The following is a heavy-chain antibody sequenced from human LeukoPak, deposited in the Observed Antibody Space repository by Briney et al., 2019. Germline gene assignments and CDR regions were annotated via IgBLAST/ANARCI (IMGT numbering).Heavy chain of an antibody. CDR1: GFTFSSYG. Sequence: GGSLRLSCAASGFTFSSYGMNWVRQAPGKGLEWVSYISSSGSAIYSADSVKGRFTISRDNAKNSLYLQMNSLRAEDTAVYYCARETGGYSYVDAFDIWGQGTMVTVSS. D-gene: IGHD5-18*01. CDR2: ISSSGSAI. J-gene: IGHJ3*02. V-gene: IGHV3-48*03. CDR3: ARETGGYSYVDAFDI.